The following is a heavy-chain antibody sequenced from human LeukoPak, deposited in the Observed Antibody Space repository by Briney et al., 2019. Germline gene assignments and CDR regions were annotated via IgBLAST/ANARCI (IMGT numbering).Heavy chain of an antibody. CDR3: ATGRIAAAYRAACDI. D-gene: IGHD6-13*01. J-gene: IGHJ3*02. Sequence: ASVKVSCKVSGYTLTELSMHWVRQAPGKGLEWMGGFDPEDGETIYAQKFQGRVTTTEDTSTDTAYMELSSLRSEDTAVYYCATGRIAAAYRAACDIWGQGTMVSVSS. CDR1: GYTLTELS. V-gene: IGHV1-24*01. CDR2: FDPEDGET.